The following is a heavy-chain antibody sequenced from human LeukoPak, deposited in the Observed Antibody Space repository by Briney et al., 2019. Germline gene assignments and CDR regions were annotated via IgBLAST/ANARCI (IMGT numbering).Heavy chain of an antibody. CDR1: GFTFGSYA. D-gene: IGHD6-6*01. J-gene: IGHJ4*02. Sequence: GGSLRLSCAASGFTFGSYAMSWVRQAPGKGLEWVSTISGSGGSPYYADSVKGRFTISRDNSKNTLYLQMNSLRAEDTALYYCARGMYSYSSSHLDYWGQGTLVTVSS. CDR3: ARGMYSYSSSHLDY. V-gene: IGHV3-23*01. CDR2: ISGSGGSP.